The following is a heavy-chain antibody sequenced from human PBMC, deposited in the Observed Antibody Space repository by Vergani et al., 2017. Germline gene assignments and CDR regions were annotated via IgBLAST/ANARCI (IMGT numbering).Heavy chain of an antibody. CDR1: GGSISSYY. D-gene: IGHD3-3*01. CDR2: IYHSGST. J-gene: IGHJ1*01. V-gene: IGHV4-59*12. Sequence: QVQLQESGPGLVKPSETLSLTCTVSGGSISSYYWSWIRQPPGKGLEWIGYIYHSGSTYYNPSLKSRVTISVDRSKNQFSLKLSSVTAADTAVYYCARAAITDDQYFQHWGQGTLVTVSS. CDR3: ARAAITDDQYFQH.